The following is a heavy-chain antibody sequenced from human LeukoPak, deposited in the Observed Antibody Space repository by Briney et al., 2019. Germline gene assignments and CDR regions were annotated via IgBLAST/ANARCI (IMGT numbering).Heavy chain of an antibody. CDR1: GGFISSSSYY. D-gene: IGHD3-22*01. Sequence: SETLSLTCTISGGFISSSSYYWGWIRQPPGKGLEWIGDIYYTGSTHYNASLKSRVSISIDTSNNHFSLKLSSVTAADTALYYCARRRYYDSTGYLDWGQGTLVTVSS. CDR2: IYYTGST. V-gene: IGHV4-39*02. CDR3: ARRRYYDSTGYLD. J-gene: IGHJ1*01.